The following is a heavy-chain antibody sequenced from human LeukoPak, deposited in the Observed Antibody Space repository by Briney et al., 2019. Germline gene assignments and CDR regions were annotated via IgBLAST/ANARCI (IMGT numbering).Heavy chain of an antibody. V-gene: IGHV4-39*02. Sequence: SETLSLTCTVSGGSISSSSYYWDWIRQPPGKGLEWIGSIYYSGSSYHKPSLKSRATISVDTSKNQFSLKLSSVTAADTAVYYCAREATHDDGGFDYWGQGTLVTVSS. CDR2: IYYSGSS. CDR1: GGSISSSSYY. D-gene: IGHD3-3*01. J-gene: IGHJ4*02. CDR3: AREATHDDGGFDY.